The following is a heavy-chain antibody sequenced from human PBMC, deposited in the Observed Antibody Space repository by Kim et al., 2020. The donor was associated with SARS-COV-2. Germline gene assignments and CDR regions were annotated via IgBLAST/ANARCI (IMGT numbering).Heavy chain of an antibody. D-gene: IGHD3-16*02. Sequence: ASVKVFCKASGYTFTNNAISWVRQAPGQGLEWMGWINTDTGNPTYAQAFTRRFVFSVDTSVTTAYLQISSLEAEDTALYYCARVIWGTYRYTDTWGQGTRVTVSS. J-gene: IGHJ5*02. CDR2: INTDTGNP. CDR1: GYTFTNNA. CDR3: ARVIWGTYRYTDT. V-gene: IGHV7-4-1*02.